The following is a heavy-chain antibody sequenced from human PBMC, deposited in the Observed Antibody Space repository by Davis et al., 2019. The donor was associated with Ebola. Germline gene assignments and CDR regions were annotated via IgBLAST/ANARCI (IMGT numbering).Heavy chain of an antibody. D-gene: IGHD6-19*01. CDR1: GFTFSSYA. V-gene: IGHV3-23*01. J-gene: IGHJ4*02. CDR2: ISGSGAST. CDR3: AKGLGASDWYAFDY. Sequence: GESLKISCAASGFTFSSYAMNWVRQAPGKGLEWVSGISGSGASTYYADSVKGRFPISRDNSKNTLYLQMNSLRADDTAVYYCAKGLGASDWYAFDYWGQRALVTVSS.